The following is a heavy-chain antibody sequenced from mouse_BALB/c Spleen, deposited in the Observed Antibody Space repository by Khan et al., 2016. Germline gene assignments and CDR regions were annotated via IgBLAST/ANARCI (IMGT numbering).Heavy chain of an antibody. D-gene: IGHD1-1*01. V-gene: IGHV1S136*01. Sequence: VQLQQPGPELVKPGALVKLSGKASGYTFTSSVMHWVKQKPGQGLEWIGYINPYNEGTKFNEKVKGKAQLNSVKWSSTAYMEPSRRNSEDSAVYYCARTYDYGRSTWFAFWGRGTLVSVSA. CDR1: GYTFTSSV. J-gene: IGHJ3*01. CDR3: ARTYDYGRSTWFAF. CDR2: INPYNEGT.